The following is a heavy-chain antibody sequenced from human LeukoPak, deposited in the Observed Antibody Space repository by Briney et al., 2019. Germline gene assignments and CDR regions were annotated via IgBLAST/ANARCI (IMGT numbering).Heavy chain of an antibody. D-gene: IGHD3-3*01. Sequence: GGSLRLSCAPSGLPFSCHRMPWVRQAPGKGLEWVAIISNDGRRNAYAHSVRGRFTISRDNPKNKMYLQIDSLRDEDMDVCAGARDRTWNSFDYRGQGTLVTVS. CDR1: GLPFSCHR. CDR2: ISNDGRRN. CDR3: ARDRTWNSFDY. V-gene: IGHV3-30*03. J-gene: IGHJ4*02.